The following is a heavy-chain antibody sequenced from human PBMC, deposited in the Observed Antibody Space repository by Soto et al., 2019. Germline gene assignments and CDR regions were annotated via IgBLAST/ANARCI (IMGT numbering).Heavy chain of an antibody. CDR3: ARVGVGSGYGGFDY. CDR2: INAGNGNT. D-gene: IGHD5-12*01. Sequence: QVQLVQSGAEVKKPGASVKVSCKASGYTFTSYAMHWVRQAPGQRLEWMGWINAGNGNTKYSQKFQGRVTITRDTSASTAYMELSSLRSEDTAVYYCARVGVGSGYGGFDYWGQGTLVTVSS. CDR1: GYTFTSYA. V-gene: IGHV1-3*01. J-gene: IGHJ4*02.